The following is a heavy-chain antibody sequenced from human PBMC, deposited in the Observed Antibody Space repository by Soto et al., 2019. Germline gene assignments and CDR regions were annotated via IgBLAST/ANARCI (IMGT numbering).Heavy chain of an antibody. J-gene: IGHJ3*02. CDR3: ARETYCGGDCYTYGAFDI. V-gene: IGHV1-69*01. CDR2: IIPIFGTA. Sequence: QVQLVQSGAEVKKPGSSVKVSCKASGGTFSSYAISWVRQAPGQGLEWMGGIIPIFGTANYAQKFQGRVTITADESTSTAYMELSSLRSEDTALYYCARETYCGGDCYTYGAFDIWGQGTMVTVSS. CDR1: GGTFSSYA. D-gene: IGHD2-21*02.